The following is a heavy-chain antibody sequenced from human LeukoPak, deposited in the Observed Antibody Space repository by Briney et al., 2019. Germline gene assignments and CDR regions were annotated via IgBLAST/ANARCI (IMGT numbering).Heavy chain of an antibody. Sequence: ASVKVSCKVSGYTLTELSMHWVRHAPGKGLERMRGFYPEDGETIYTQTFQGRVTITEDTSTDTAYMELSSLRSEDTAVSYCPTDSNWNDGYFDYWGQGTLVTVSS. CDR2: FYPEDGET. J-gene: IGHJ4*02. D-gene: IGHD1-1*01. CDR3: PTDSNWNDGYFDY. CDR1: GYTLTELS. V-gene: IGHV1-24*01.